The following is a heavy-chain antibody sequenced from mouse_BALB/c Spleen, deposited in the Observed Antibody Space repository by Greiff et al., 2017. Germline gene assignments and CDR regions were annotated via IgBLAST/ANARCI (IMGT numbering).Heavy chain of an antibody. D-gene: IGHD2-3*01. CDR2: ISSGGSYT. CDR1: GFTFSSYT. V-gene: IGHV5-6-4*01. Sequence: EVNLVESGGGLVKPGGSLKLSCAASGFTFSSYTMSWVRQTPEKRLEWVATISSGGSYTYYPDSVKGRFTISRDNAKNTLYLQMSSLKSEDTAMYYCTRDQDDGGFAYWGQGTLVTVSA. CDR3: TRDQDDGGFAY. J-gene: IGHJ3*01.